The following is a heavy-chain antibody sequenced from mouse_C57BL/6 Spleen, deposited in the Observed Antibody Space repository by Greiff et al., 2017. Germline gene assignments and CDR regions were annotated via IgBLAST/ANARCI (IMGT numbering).Heavy chain of an antibody. V-gene: IGHV5-6*01. J-gene: IGHJ4*01. D-gene: IGHD4-1*01. CDR3: ARTGTSYAMDY. CDR2: ISSGGSYT. Sequence: EVHLVESGGDLVKPGGSLKLSCAASGFTFSSYGMSWVRQTPDKSLEWVATISSGGSYTYYPDSVKGRCTISRDNAKNTLYLQMSRLKSEDTAMYYCARTGTSYAMDYWGQGTSVTVAS. CDR1: GFTFSSYG.